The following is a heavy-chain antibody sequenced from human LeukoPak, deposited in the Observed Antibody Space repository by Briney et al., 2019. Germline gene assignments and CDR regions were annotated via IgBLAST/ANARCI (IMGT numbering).Heavy chain of an antibody. J-gene: IGHJ3*02. Sequence: GGSLRLSCAASGFTFSDYYMSWIRQAPGKGLEWVSYISSSGSTIYYADSVKGRFTISRDNAKNSLYLQMKSLRAEDTAVYYCARAPHEWQWLPNGCRDAFDILGQGTMVTVSS. V-gene: IGHV3-11*04. CDR1: GFTFSDYY. D-gene: IGHD6-19*01. CDR2: ISSSGSTI. CDR3: ARAPHEWQWLPNGCRDAFDI.